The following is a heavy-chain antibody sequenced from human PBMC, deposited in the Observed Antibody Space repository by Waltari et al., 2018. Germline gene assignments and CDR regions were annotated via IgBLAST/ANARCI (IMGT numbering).Heavy chain of an antibody. J-gene: IGHJ4*02. D-gene: IGHD5-18*01. CDR3: AKSMGLWLAFDY. Sequence: EVQLLESGGGLVQPGGSLRLSCAASGFTFSSYAMSWVRQGPGKGLGWVTTISGSGGSTYYADSVEGRFTISSDNSKNTLYLQMNSLRAEDTAVYYCAKSMGLWLAFDYWGQGTLVTVSS. CDR1: GFTFSSYA. CDR2: ISGSGGST. V-gene: IGHV3-23*01.